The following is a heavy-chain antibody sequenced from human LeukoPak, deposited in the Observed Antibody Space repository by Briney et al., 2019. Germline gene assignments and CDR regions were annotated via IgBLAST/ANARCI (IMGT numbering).Heavy chain of an antibody. CDR1: GYSITSGYY. CDR3: ARGPQPRGHYYMDV. Sequence: SDTLSLTCTVSGYSITSGYYWGWIRPPPGKGLEWIGEINHSESTNYNPSLKSRVTISVDTSKNQCSLKLSSVTAADTAVYYCARGPQPRGHYYMDVWGKGTTVTVSS. J-gene: IGHJ6*03. V-gene: IGHV4-38-2*02. D-gene: IGHD3-10*01. CDR2: INHSEST.